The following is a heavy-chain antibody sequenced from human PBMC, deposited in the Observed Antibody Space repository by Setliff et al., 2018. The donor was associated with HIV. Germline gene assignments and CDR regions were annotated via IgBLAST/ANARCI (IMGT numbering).Heavy chain of an antibody. CDR3: ARVAWYYSFWSGLGDAFDI. V-gene: IGHV1-18*01. J-gene: IGHJ3*02. D-gene: IGHD3-3*01. Sequence: GASVKVSCKASGYTFTSYGISWVRQAPGQGLEWMGWISAYSGNTNYAQKLQGRVTMTTDTSTSTAYMELRSLRSDDPAVYYCARVAWYYSFWSGLGDAFDIWGQGTMVTVSS. CDR2: ISAYSGNT. CDR1: GYTFTSYG.